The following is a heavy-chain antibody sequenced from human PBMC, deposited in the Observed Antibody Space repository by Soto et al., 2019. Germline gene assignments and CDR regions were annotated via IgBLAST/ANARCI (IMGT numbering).Heavy chain of an antibody. V-gene: IGHV1-2*02. D-gene: IGHD3-3*01. CDR3: GWFGGTFDF. J-gene: IGHJ4*02. CDR1: GYTFTGCY. CDR2: IDPENGGT. Sequence: ASVKVSCKTSGYTFTGCYIQWLRQAPGQGPEWVGWIDPENGGTHYAQKFQGRVTMTRDTSISTAHMELSRLRSDDTAVYFCGWFGGTFDFWGQGTLVTVSS.